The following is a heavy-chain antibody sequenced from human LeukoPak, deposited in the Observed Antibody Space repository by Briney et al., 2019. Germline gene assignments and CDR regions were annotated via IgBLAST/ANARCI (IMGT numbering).Heavy chain of an antibody. D-gene: IGHD3-10*01. Sequence: GGSLRLSCAASGFTFSSYWMSWVRQAPGKGLEWVAVISYDGSNKYYADSVKGRFTISRDNSKNTLYLQMNSLRAEDTAVYYCVRDLRGPDIWGQGTTVTVSS. CDR1: GFTFSSYW. CDR3: VRDLRGPDI. CDR2: ISYDGSNK. J-gene: IGHJ3*02. V-gene: IGHV3-30*03.